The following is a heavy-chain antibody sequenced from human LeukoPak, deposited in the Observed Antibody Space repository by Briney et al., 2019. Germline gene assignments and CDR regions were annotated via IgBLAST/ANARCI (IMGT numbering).Heavy chain of an antibody. V-gene: IGHV3-7*01. CDR3: ARDLSAASRGEDY. CDR2: IKTDGSEK. CDR1: GFTFSNYW. J-gene: IGHJ4*02. D-gene: IGHD6-13*01. Sequence: PGGSLRLSCEGSGFTFSNYWMGWVRQAPGKGLQWVANIKTDGSEKYYVDSVKGRFTISRDNAKNSLYLQMNSLRAEDTAVYYCARDLSAASRGEDYWGQGTLVTVSS.